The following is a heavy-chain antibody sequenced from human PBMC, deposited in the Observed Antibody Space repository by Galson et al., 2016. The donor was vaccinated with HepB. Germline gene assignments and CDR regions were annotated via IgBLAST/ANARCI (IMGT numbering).Heavy chain of an antibody. CDR1: GFSLSNYW. CDR3: ARERAGYSSA. Sequence: SLRLSCAASGFSLSNYWMYWVRQVPGKGLVWVSRINSDGTGPTYADSVKGRFTISRDNAMNTLYLEMRGLRAEDTAVYYCARERAGYSSAWGQGTLVTVAS. CDR2: INSDGTGP. V-gene: IGHV3-74*03. J-gene: IGHJ4*02. D-gene: IGHD6-25*01.